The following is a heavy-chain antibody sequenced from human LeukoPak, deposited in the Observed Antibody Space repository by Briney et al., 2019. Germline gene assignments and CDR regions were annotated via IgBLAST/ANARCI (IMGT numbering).Heavy chain of an antibody. Sequence: SETLSLTCIVSGGSVSSGSYYWSWIRQPPGKGLEWIGYIYYSGSTNYNPSLKSRVTISIDTSKSQFSLKVSSVTAADTAVYYCARHGTTGTNLNWFDPWGQGTLVTVSS. CDR1: GGSVSSGSYY. J-gene: IGHJ5*02. CDR2: IYYSGST. D-gene: IGHD1-1*01. CDR3: ARHGTTGTNLNWFDP. V-gene: IGHV4-61*01.